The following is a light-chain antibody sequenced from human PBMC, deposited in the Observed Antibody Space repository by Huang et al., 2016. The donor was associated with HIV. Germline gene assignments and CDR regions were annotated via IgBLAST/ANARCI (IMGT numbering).Light chain of an antibody. J-gene: IGKJ3*01. V-gene: IGKV1-33*01. CDR3: QQYDNLPRFT. CDR2: DAS. CDR1: QDISNY. Sequence: DIQMTQSPSSLSASVGDRVTITCQASQDISNYLNWYQQKPGKAHKLLIYDASNLETGVSSRFSGSGSGTDFTFTISSLQPEDIATYYCQQYDNLPRFTFGPGTKVDIK.